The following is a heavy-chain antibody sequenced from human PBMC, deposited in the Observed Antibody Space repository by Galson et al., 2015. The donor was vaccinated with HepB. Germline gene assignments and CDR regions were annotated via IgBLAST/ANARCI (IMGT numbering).Heavy chain of an antibody. CDR2: VSSDESNK. CDR1: GFTFSAYA. Sequence: SLRLSCAASGFTFSAYAMHWVRQAPGKGLEWVALVSSDESNKYYADSVRGRFTISRDNSKNTLYLQMNSLRAEDTAVYYCARDYASSWYFNHYYGMDVWGQGTTVTVSS. D-gene: IGHD6-13*01. V-gene: IGHV3-30*04. CDR3: ARDYASSWYFNHYYGMDV. J-gene: IGHJ6*02.